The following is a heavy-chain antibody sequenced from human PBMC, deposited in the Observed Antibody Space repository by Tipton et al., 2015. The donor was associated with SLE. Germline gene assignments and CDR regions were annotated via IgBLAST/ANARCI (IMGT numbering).Heavy chain of an antibody. J-gene: IGHJ2*01. CDR3: ARDSPTQCNGVCPLVRYFDL. V-gene: IGHV4-31*03. D-gene: IGHD2-8*01. Sequence: LTCTVSGASLSSGRYYWTWIRQHPEKGLEWIGYIYYAGATYYNPSLKSRVIISVDRSQNQFSLNLSSVTAADTAVYYCARDSPTQCNGVCPLVRYFDLWGRGTLVTVSS. CDR1: GASLSSGRYY. CDR2: IYYAGAT.